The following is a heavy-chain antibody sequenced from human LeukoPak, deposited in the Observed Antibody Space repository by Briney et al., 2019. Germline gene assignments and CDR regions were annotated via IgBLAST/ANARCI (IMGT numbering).Heavy chain of an antibody. CDR2: MNPNSGNT. V-gene: IGHV1-8*01. CDR1: GYTSDFMKYG. CDR3: ARGRGGQWLGKIPVGY. Sequence: GASVKVSCKTSGYTSDFMKYGVAWVRQAPGQGLEWMGWMNPNSGNTGYAQKFQGRVTMTRNTSISTAYMELSSLRSEDTAVYYCARGRGGQWLGKIPVGYWGQGTLVTVSS. D-gene: IGHD6-19*01. J-gene: IGHJ4*02.